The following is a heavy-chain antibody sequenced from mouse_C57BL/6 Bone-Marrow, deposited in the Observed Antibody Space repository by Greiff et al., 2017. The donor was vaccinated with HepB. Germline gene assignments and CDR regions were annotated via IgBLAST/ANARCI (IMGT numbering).Heavy chain of an antibody. Sequence: QVQLQQSGAELVKPGASVKMSCKASGYTFTSYWITWVKQGPGQGLEWIGDIYPGSGSTNYNEKFKSKATLTVDTSSSTAYMQLSSLTSEDSAVYYCARDYYGSTVFDYWGQGTTLTVSS. J-gene: IGHJ2*01. CDR3: ARDYYGSTVFDY. CDR1: GYTFTSYW. D-gene: IGHD1-1*01. V-gene: IGHV1-55*01. CDR2: IYPGSGST.